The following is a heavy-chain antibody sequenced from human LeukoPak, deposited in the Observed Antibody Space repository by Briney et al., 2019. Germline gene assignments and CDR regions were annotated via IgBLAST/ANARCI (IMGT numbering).Heavy chain of an antibody. D-gene: IGHD4/OR15-4a*01. J-gene: IGHJ4*02. CDR1: GLTASSSY. CDR2: IYSFGST. V-gene: IGHV3-53*01. Sequence: GGSLRLSCAASGLTASSSYMTWVRQAPGKGLAWVSVIYSFGSTYYADSVKGRFTISRDSSKNTLYLQMDSLRAEDTAIYYCATCRAQLWCEYWGQGTLVTVSS. CDR3: ATCRAQLWCEY.